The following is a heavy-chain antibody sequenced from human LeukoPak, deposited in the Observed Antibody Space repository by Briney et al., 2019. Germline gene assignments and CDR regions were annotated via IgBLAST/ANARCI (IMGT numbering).Heavy chain of an antibody. D-gene: IGHD2-2*03. J-gene: IGHJ1*01. V-gene: IGHV3-23*01. CDR2: ITGSGGRT. CDR3: AKHHGYCSSTSCPLFQH. Sequence: PGGSLRLSCATSQFKFNNYGMTWVRQGPGKGLEWVSSITGSGGRTQYADSVQGRFTISRDNSKNTLYLQMNSLRVEDTAVYYCAKHHGYCSSTSCPLFQHWDQGTLVTVSS. CDR1: QFKFNNYG.